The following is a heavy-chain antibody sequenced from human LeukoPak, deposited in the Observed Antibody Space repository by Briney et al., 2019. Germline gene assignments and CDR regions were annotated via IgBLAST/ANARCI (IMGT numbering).Heavy chain of an antibody. J-gene: IGHJ4*02. V-gene: IGHV4-59*01. CDR1: GGSISSYY. CDR3: ARVRSSGWGKGFDY. Sequence: SETLSLTCTVSGGSISSYYWSWIRQPPGKGLEWIGYIYYSGSTNYNPSLKSRVTISVDTSKNQFSLKLSYVTAADTAVYYCARVRSSGWGKGFDYWGQGTLVTVSS. CDR2: IYYSGST. D-gene: IGHD6-19*01.